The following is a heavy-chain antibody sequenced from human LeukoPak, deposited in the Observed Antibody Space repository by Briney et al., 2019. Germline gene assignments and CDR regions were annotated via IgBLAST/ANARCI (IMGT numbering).Heavy chain of an antibody. CDR3: ARGGTSAAARRFDP. CDR2: LNPNSGNT. Sequence: ASVKVSCETSGYTFINYDINWVRQAGGQGLEWMGWLNPNSGNTGYAQKFRGRVTITSSPSTSTVFMELGSLTSEDTAVYYCARGGTSAAARRFDPWGQGTLVTVSS. D-gene: IGHD6-13*01. V-gene: IGHV1-8*01. CDR1: GYTFINYD. J-gene: IGHJ5*02.